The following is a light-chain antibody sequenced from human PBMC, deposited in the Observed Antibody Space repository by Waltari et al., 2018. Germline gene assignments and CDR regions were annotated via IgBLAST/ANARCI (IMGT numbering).Light chain of an antibody. Sequence: SYVLTQPPSLSVAPGQTARITCGGNNIGSRSVHWYQQKPGQAPVLGISFDGDRPSGIPERFSGSTSGNTATLTISRVEAGDEADYSCQVWDTISDHPVFGGGTKLTVL. V-gene: IGLV3-21*04. J-gene: IGLJ2*01. CDR1: NIGSRS. CDR2: FDG. CDR3: QVWDTISDHPV.